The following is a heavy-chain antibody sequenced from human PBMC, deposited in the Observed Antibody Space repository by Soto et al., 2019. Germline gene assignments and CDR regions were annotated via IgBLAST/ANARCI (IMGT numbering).Heavy chain of an antibody. CDR2: IRSKANSYAT. CDR1: GFAFSVST. J-gene: IGHJ6*02. Sequence: GGSPRLSCAGSGFAFSVSTIHWVRQASGKGLEWVGRIRSKANSYATAYAASVKGRFIISRDDSKTTAYLQMGSLKIEDTAVYYCFRENYFSYHGMDVGGQETTVTVS. V-gene: IGHV3-73*01. CDR3: FRENYFSYHGMDV.